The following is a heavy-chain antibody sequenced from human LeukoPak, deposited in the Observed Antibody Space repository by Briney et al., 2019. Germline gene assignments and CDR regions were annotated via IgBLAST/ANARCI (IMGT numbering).Heavy chain of an antibody. V-gene: IGHV4-59*01. Sequence: TSETLSLTCTASGGSISSYYWSWIRQPPGKGLEWIGYIYYSGSTNYNPSLKSRVTISVDTSKNQFSLKLSSVTAADTAVYYCARGLEYQLLGPYFDYWGQGTLVTVSS. CDR3: ARGLEYQLLGPYFDY. D-gene: IGHD2-2*01. J-gene: IGHJ4*02. CDR1: GGSISSYY. CDR2: IYYSGST.